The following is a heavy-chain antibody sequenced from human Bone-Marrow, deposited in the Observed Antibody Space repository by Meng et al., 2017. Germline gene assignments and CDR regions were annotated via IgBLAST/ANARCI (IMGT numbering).Heavy chain of an antibody. J-gene: IGHJ4*02. V-gene: IGHV4-61*01. CDR2: IYYSGTT. Sequence: QVQLRESGPGLVKTSGTLSLTSPVSGGSVNSGSYAWSWIRQPPGKGLXWIGNIYYSGTTNYNPSLKSRVTISIDASKNQFSLMLSSLTAADTAVYYCARGQYYWGQGTLVTVSS. CDR3: ARGQYY. CDR1: GGSVNSGSYA.